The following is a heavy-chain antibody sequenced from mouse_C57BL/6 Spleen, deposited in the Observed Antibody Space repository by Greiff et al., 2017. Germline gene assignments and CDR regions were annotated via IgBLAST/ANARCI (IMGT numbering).Heavy chain of an antibody. J-gene: IGHJ1*03. D-gene: IGHD1-1*01. Sequence: EVMLVESGGGLVKPGGSLKLSCAASGFTFSDYGMHWVRQAPEKGLEWVAYISSGSSTIYYADTVKGRFTISRDNAKNTLFLQMTSLRSEDTAMYYGARYYYVVTSSYWYFDVWGTGTTVTVSS. CDR2: ISSGSSTI. CDR1: GFTFSDYG. CDR3: ARYYYVVTSSYWYFDV. V-gene: IGHV5-17*01.